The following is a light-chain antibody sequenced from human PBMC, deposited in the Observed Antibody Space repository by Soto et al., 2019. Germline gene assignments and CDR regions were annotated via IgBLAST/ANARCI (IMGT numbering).Light chain of an antibody. CDR3: QQYNNSRGT. Sequence: EIVMTQSPATRPVPPGERAPLSCRASQRVCSNLAWYQQNPGKAPRLLIYGASTRDTGIQARFSASGSGTDFTLTISSLQPEDFAVYYCQQYNNSRGTFGQGPKVDI. J-gene: IGKJ1*01. V-gene: IGKV3-15*01. CDR1: QRVCSN. CDR2: GAS.